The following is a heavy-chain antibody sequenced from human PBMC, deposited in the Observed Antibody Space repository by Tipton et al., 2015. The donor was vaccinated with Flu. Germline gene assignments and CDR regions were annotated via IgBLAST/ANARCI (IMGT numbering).Heavy chain of an antibody. CDR3: ASMNYYVSGSYYEG. CDR1: GGTFSSYA. D-gene: IGHD3-10*01. Sequence: QVQLVQSGAEVKKPGSSVKVSCKASGGTFSSYAISWVRQAPGQGLEWMGGIIPILGIANYAQKFQGRVTITAAKSTSTAYMEVSSLRSADTAAYYCASMNYYVSGSYYEGWGQGTLVTVSS. V-gene: IGHV1-69*09. J-gene: IGHJ4*02. CDR2: IIPILGIA.